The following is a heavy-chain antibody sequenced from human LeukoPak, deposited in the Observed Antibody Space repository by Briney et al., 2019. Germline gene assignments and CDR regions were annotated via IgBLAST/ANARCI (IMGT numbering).Heavy chain of an antibody. CDR1: GGTFSSYA. Sequence: GASVKVSCKASGGTFSSYAISWVRQAPGQGLEWMGGIIPIFGTANYAQKFQGRVTITADESTSTAYMELSRLRSDDTAVYYCARVIWADLNSGYFYYFDYWGQGTLVTVSS. J-gene: IGHJ4*02. CDR3: ARVIWADLNSGYFYYFDY. CDR2: IIPIFGTA. V-gene: IGHV1-69*13. D-gene: IGHD3-22*01.